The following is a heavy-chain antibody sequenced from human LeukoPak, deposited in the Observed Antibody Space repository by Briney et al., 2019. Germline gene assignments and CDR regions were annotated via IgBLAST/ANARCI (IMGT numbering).Heavy chain of an antibody. CDR1: GFTFSSYA. CDR2: ISSNGGST. CDR3: ARAKSIAASSDY. V-gene: IGHV3-64*01. D-gene: IGHD6-6*01. J-gene: IGHJ4*02. Sequence: PGGSLRLSCAASGFTFSSYAMHWVRQAPGKGLEYVSAISSNGGSTYYANSVKGRFTISRDNSKNTLYLQMGSLRAEDMAVYYCARAKSIAASSDYWGQGTLVTVSS.